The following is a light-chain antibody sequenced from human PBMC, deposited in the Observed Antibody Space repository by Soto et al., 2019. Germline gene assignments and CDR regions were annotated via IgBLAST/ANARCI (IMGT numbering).Light chain of an antibody. Sequence: QPVLTQAASGTRFPGQSSSITSPGTSSDVGGYNYVSWYQQHPGKAPKLIIYDVSDRPSGISSRFSASKSGNTASLTISGLQAEDEADYYCCSYTSSSTPWVFGTGTKVTVL. J-gene: IGLJ1*01. CDR2: DVS. CDR1: SSDVGGYNY. V-gene: IGLV2-14*03. CDR3: CSYTSSSTPWV.